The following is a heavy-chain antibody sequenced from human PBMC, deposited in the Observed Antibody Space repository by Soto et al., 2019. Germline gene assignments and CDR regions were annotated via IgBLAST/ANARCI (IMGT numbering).Heavy chain of an antibody. J-gene: IGHJ3*02. CDR1: GGSISSYY. CDR3: ANTAATFAFDI. V-gene: IGHV4-59*01. CDR2: IYYSGST. Sequence: SETLSLTCTVSGGSISSYYWSWIRQPPGKGLEWIGYIYYSGSTNYNPSLKSRVTISVDTPKNQFSLKLSSVTAADTAVYYCANTAATFAFDIWGQGTMVTVSS. D-gene: IGHD2-15*01.